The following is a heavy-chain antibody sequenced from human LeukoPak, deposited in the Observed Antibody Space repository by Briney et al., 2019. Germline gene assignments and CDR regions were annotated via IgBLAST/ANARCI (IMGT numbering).Heavy chain of an antibody. Sequence: GRSLRLSCAASGFTFSSYAMHWVRQAPGKGLEWVAVISYDGSNKYYADSVKCRFTVSRDNSKNTLYLQMNSLRAEDTAVYYCARDQYYYDSSGCPGYWGQGTLVTVSS. D-gene: IGHD3-22*01. V-gene: IGHV3-30*01. J-gene: IGHJ4*02. CDR1: GFTFSSYA. CDR2: ISYDGSNK. CDR3: ARDQYYYDSSGCPGY.